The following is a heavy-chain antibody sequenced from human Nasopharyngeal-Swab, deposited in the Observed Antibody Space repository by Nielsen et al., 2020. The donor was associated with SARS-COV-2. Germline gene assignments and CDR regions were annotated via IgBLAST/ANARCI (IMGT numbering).Heavy chain of an antibody. D-gene: IGHD3-3*01. CDR3: ARGRPLGGYYFGYFDY. CDR2: IKQDASEM. J-gene: IGHJ4*02. CDR1: GFTFTSYS. V-gene: IGHV3-7*01. Sequence: GESLKISCAASGFTFTSYSMNWVSQAPGKGLEWVANIKQDASEMYYVDSVKGRFTISRDNAKNSLYLQMNSLRAEDTVVYFCARGRPLGGYYFGYFDYWGQGTLVTVSS.